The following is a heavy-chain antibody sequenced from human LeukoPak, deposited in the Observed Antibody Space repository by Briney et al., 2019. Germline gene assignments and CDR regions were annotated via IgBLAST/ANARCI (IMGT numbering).Heavy chain of an antibody. D-gene: IGHD3-10*01. J-gene: IGHJ4*02. Sequence: GGSLRLSCAASEFSVGSNYMTWVRQAPGKGLEWVSLIYSGGSTYYADSVKGRFTISRDNSKNTLYLQMNSLRAEDTAVYYCAKGPLGSGSYYDNWGQGTLVTVSS. CDR3: AKGPLGSGSYYDN. CDR2: IYSGGST. CDR1: EFSVGSNY. V-gene: IGHV3-66*01.